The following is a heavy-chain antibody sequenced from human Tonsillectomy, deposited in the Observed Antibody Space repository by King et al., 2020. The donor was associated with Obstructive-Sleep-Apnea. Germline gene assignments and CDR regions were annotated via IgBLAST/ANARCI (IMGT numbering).Heavy chain of an antibody. D-gene: IGHD4-23*01. V-gene: IGHV4-4*02. CDR2: ISHSWST. J-gene: IGHJ5*02. CDR1: GGFIRSSNW. CDR3: AKEGGYSLGWFDP. Sequence: QLQESGPGLVKPSGTLSLTCAVSGGFIRSSNWWNCVRQPPGEGLEGIGEISHSWSTNYNPSLKSRDTITIDKSKNQFSLKLTSVTVAEMAVYHCAKEGGYSLGWFDPWGQGTLVTVSS.